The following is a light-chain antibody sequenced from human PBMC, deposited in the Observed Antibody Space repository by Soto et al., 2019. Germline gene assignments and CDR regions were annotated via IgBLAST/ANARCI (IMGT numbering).Light chain of an antibody. CDR2: AAS. CDR1: QGIRND. Sequence: AIQMTQSPSSLSASVGDRVTITCRASQGIRNDLGWYQQKPGKAPKLLIYAASSLQSGVPSRFSGSGSGTDLTLTLSSLQPQDFATYYCLQDYNYPFTFGPGTKVDIK. CDR3: LQDYNYPFT. V-gene: IGKV1-6*01. J-gene: IGKJ3*01.